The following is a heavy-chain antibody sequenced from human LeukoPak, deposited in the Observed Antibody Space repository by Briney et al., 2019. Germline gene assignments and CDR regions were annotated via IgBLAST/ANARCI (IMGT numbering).Heavy chain of an antibody. J-gene: IGHJ4*02. CDR3: VRGGWSVDY. CDR2: IKQDGSEK. D-gene: IGHD6-19*01. V-gene: IGHV3-7*01. Sequence: GGSLRLSCAASGFSFNTYWMSWVRQAPGKGLEWVANIKQDGSEKHYVDSVKGRFAISRDNAKNSLYLQMNSLRAEDTAVYYCVRGGWSVDYWGQGTLVTVSS. CDR1: GFSFNTYW.